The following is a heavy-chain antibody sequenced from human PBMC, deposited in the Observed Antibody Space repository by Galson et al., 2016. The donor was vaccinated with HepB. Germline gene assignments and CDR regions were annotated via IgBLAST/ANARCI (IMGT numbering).Heavy chain of an antibody. CDR3: ASQVGVGVRHFDY. CDR2: TYYRSKWYN. V-gene: IGHV6-1*01. Sequence: CAISGDSVSNNSAAWNWIRQSPSRGLEWLGRTYYRSKWYNDYAVAVKSRITIKPNTSKNQSSLQLNSVTPEDTAVYFCASQVGVGVRHFDYWGQGTLVSVSS. CDR1: GDSVSNNSAA. J-gene: IGHJ4*03. D-gene: IGHD1-26*01.